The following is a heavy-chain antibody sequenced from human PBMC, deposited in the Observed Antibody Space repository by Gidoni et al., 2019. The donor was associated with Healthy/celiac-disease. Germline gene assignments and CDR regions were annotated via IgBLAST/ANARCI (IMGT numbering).Heavy chain of an antibody. CDR2: ISSSGSTI. V-gene: IGHV3-11*01. CDR3: ARDRGGWYSDAFDI. CDR1: GFTFSDYH. D-gene: IGHD3-10*01. J-gene: IGHJ3*02. Sequence: QVQLVESGGGLVKPGGSLRLSCAASGFTFSDYHMSWIRQAPGKGLELVSYISSSGSTIYYAVSVKGRFTISRDNAKNSLYLQMNSLSAEDTAVYCCARDRGGWYSDAFDIWGQGTMVTVSS.